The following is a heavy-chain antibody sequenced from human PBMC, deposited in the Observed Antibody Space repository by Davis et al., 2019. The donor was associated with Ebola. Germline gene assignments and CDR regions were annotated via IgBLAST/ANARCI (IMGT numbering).Heavy chain of an antibody. J-gene: IGHJ4*02. CDR2: IYYSGST. CDR3: ARGVGYSSPPEKIDY. V-gene: IGHV4-59*12. Sequence: PSETLSLTCTVSGGSISSYYWSWIRQPPGKGLEWIGYIYYSGSTNYDPSLKSRVTISVDTSKNQFSLKLSSVTAADTAVYYCARGVGYSSPPEKIDYWGQGTLVTVSS. CDR1: GGSISSYY. D-gene: IGHD5-18*01.